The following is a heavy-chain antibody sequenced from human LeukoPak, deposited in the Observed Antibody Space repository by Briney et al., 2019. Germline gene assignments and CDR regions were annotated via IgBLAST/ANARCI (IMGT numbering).Heavy chain of an antibody. V-gene: IGHV1-2*04. Sequence: SVKVSCKASGYTFTGYYMHWVRQAPGQGLEWMGWINPNSGGTNYAQKFQGWVTMTRDTSISTAYMGLSRLRSDDTAVYYCARALPLGYCSSTSCPGAFDIWGQGTMVTVSS. CDR1: GYTFTGYY. J-gene: IGHJ3*02. CDR3: ARALPLGYCSSTSCPGAFDI. CDR2: INPNSGGT. D-gene: IGHD2-2*01.